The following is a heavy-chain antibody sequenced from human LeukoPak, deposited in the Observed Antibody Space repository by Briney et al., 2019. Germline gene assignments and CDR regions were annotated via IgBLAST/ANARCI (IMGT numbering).Heavy chain of an antibody. J-gene: IGHJ4*02. CDR3: ARDLNVDGGNTLAY. CDR2: ISYDGSNK. D-gene: IGHD4-23*01. Sequence: HPGGSLRLSCAASGFTFSSYAMHWVRQAPGKGLEWVAVISYDGSNKYYADSVKGRFTISRDNSKNTLYLQMNSLRAEDTAVYYCARDLNVDGGNTLAYWGQGTLVTVSS. V-gene: IGHV3-30-3*01. CDR1: GFTFSSYA.